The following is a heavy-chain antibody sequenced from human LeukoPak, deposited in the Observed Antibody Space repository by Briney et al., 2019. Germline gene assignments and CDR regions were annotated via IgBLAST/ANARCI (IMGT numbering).Heavy chain of an antibody. Sequence: PSETLSLTCTVSGGSISSYYWSWIRQPPGKGLEWIGYIYYSGSTYYNPSLKSRVTISVDTSKNQFSLKLSSVTAADTAVYYCASRNSGSYSQLDYWGQGTLVTVSS. CDR1: GGSISSYY. J-gene: IGHJ4*02. D-gene: IGHD3-10*01. CDR2: IYYSGST. CDR3: ASRNSGSYSQLDY. V-gene: IGHV4-59*08.